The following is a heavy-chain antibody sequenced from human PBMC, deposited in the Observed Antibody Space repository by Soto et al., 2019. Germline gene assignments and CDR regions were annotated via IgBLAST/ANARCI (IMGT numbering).Heavy chain of an antibody. CDR3: ARLSEYACRGN. CDR1: GGSISRRTYY. J-gene: IGHJ4*02. V-gene: IGHV4-39*02. Sequence: QLQLQESGPGLVKPSATLSLACTVSGGSISRRTYYWGWIRQPPGKGLEWIGSYSYTGSTYYSPTLKSRVILSVDTSKNHCSLTLSSVTAAYTAGYYCARLSEYACRGNWGQGPLVTAAS. D-gene: IGHD3-16*01. CDR2: YSYTGST.